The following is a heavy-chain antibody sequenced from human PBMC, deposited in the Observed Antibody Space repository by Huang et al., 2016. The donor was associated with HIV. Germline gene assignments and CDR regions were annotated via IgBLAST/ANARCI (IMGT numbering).Heavy chain of an antibody. CDR3: AKESRWFSDFDH. CDR1: GFKLSGFG. Sequence: QVHLVESGGGVVQPGGSLRLSCAAAGFKLSGFGMHGVRQAPGTGLEWVAVISYDGRRQFYTDSVKGRFTISRDNSDNTLSLQMKGLRPDDTAVYYCAKESRWFSDFDHWGQGVLVSVSS. J-gene: IGHJ4*02. CDR2: ISYDGRRQ. D-gene: IGHD2-15*01. V-gene: IGHV3-30*18.